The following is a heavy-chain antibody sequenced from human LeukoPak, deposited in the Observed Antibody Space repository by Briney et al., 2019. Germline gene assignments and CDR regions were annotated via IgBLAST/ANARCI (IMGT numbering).Heavy chain of an antibody. CDR2: MNPNSGNT. J-gene: IGHJ4*02. CDR1: GYTFTSYD. Sequence: VASVKVSCKASGYTFTSYDINWVRQATGQGLEWMGWMNPNSGNTGYAQQFQGSVTITRNTSISTAYMELSSLRSEDTAVYYCARDPRDSSGYDYWGQGTLVTVSS. CDR3: ARDPRDSSGYDY. D-gene: IGHD3-22*01. V-gene: IGHV1-8*03.